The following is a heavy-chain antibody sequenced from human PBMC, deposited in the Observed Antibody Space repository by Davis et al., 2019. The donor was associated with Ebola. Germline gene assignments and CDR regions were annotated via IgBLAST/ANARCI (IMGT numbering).Heavy chain of an antibody. D-gene: IGHD1-26*01. J-gene: IGHJ3*02. CDR1: GYTFKNSA. CDR3: ARTSIVGTTTTASDI. V-gene: IGHV1-18*03. Sequence: ASVKVSCKASGYTFKNSAVTWVRQAPGQGLEWMGWISVYNSNTAYAQKLQGRVTMTTDTSTGTAYMELRRLRSDDMAVYYCARTSIVGTTTTASDIWGQGTMVTVSS. CDR2: ISVYNSNT.